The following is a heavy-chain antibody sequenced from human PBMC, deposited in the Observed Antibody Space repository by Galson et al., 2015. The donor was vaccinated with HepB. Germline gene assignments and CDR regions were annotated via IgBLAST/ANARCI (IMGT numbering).Heavy chain of an antibody. CDR1: GFSLSNARMG. V-gene: IGHV2-26*01. Sequence: PALVKPTQTLTLTCTVSGFSLSNARMGVSWIRQPPGKALEWLAHIFSNDEKSYSTSLKSRLTISKDTSKSQVVLTMTNMDPVDTATYYCALYYDILTGYYSFDYWGQGTLVTVSS. D-gene: IGHD3-9*01. J-gene: IGHJ4*02. CDR3: ALYYDILTGYYSFDY. CDR2: IFSNDEK.